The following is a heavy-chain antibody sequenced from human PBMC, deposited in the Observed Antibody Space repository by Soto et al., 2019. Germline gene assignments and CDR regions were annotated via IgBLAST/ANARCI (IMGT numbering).Heavy chain of an antibody. Sequence: LRLSCAASGFTFRTYWMSWVRQAPGKGLEWVANIKQDGSERYYVDSVKGRFIISRDNAKNSLYLQMNSLRAEDTAVYYCARDKAYGDSEDYWGQGTLVTVSS. D-gene: IGHD4-17*01. J-gene: IGHJ4*02. CDR3: ARDKAYGDSEDY. CDR1: GFTFRTYW. CDR2: IKQDGSER. V-gene: IGHV3-7*03.